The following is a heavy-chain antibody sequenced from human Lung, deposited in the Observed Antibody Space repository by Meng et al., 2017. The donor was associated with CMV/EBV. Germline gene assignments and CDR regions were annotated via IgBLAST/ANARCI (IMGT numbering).Heavy chain of an antibody. CDR1: GYTFSEYA. D-gene: IGHD5-12*01. J-gene: IGHJ5*01. Sequence: PCQTSGYTFSEYALQWVRQAPGQRLEWMGWINVDSGNTTYSQNFQGRLTITRDTSATTAYMELSSLRSEDTAVYYCARDVYGGYDSWGQGTLVTVSS. CDR3: ARDVYGGYDS. CDR2: INVDSGNT. V-gene: IGHV1-3*01.